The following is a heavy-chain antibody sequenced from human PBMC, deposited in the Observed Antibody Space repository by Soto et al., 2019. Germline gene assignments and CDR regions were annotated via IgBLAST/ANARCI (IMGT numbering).Heavy chain of an antibody. V-gene: IGHV4-39*02. D-gene: IGHD1-26*01. J-gene: IGHJ6*02. CDR3: ARDFVVGGPTINYYYGMDV. CDR2: IYYSGSS. Sequence: SETLSLTCSVSGGSISSRSYSWGWIRQPPGKGLEWIVTIYYSGSSNYDPSLKSRVTISVDTSKNQFSLYLQMNSLGAEDTAVYYCARDFVVGGPTINYYYGMDVWGQGTTVTVSS. CDR1: GGSISSRSYS.